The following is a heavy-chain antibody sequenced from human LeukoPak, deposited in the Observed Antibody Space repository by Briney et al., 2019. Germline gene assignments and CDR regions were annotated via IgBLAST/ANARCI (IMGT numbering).Heavy chain of an antibody. Sequence: GGSLRLSGAASGFTFSDYYMSWIRQAPGKGLEWVSYISSSSSYTNYADSVKGRFTISRDNAKNSLYLQMNSLRAEDTAVYYCARVLKLYCGGNCNYFDYWGQGTLVTVSS. CDR2: ISSSSSYT. D-gene: IGHD2-21*02. CDR1: GFTFSDYY. J-gene: IGHJ4*02. V-gene: IGHV3-11*05. CDR3: ARVLKLYCGGNCNYFDY.